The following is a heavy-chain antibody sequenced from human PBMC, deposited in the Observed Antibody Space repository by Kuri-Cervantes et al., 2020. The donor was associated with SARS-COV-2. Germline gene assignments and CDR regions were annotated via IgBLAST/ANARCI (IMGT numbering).Heavy chain of an antibody. V-gene: IGHV4-39*07. CDR2: IYYSGST. CDR3: AREKLRYFDWSKPPTPEYYFDY. D-gene: IGHD3-9*01. J-gene: IGHJ4*02. Sequence: ESLKISCTVSGGSISSSSYYWGWIRQPPGKGLEWIGSIYYSGSTYYNPSLKSRVTISVDTSKNQFSLKLSSVTAADTAVYYCAREKLRYFDWSKPPTPEYYFDYWGQGTLVTVSS. CDR1: GGSISSSSYY.